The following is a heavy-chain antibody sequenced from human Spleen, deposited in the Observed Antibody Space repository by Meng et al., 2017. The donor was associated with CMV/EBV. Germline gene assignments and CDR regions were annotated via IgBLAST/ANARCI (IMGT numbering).Heavy chain of an antibody. Sequence: GSLRLSCAVYGGSFSGYYWSWIRQPPGKGLEWIGEINHSGSTNYNPSLKSRVTISVDTSKNQFSLKLSSVTAADTAVYYCARAYTVVVPAAISGGWFDPWGQGTLVTVSS. CDR1: GGSFSGYY. CDR3: ARAYTVVVPAAISGGWFDP. D-gene: IGHD2-2*01. J-gene: IGHJ5*02. CDR2: INHSGST. V-gene: IGHV4-34*01.